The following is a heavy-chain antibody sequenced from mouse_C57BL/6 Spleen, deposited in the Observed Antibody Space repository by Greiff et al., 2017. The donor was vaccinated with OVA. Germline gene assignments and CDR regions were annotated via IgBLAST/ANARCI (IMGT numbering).Heavy chain of an antibody. J-gene: IGHJ1*03. V-gene: IGHV1-69*01. D-gene: IGHD1-1*01. CDR3: ARRRSYYYGSSYVDWYFDV. Sequence: VQLQHPGAELVMPGASVKLSCKASGYTFTSYWMHWVKQRPGQGLEWIGEIDPSDSYTNYNQKFKGKSTLTVDKSSSTAYMQLSSLTSEDSAVYYCARRRSYYYGSSYVDWYFDVWGTGTTVTVSS. CDR1: GYTFTSYW. CDR2: IDPSDSYT.